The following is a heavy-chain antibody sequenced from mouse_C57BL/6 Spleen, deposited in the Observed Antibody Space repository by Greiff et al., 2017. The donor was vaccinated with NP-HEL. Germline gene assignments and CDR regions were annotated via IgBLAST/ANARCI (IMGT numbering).Heavy chain of an antibody. CDR2: IDPSDSYT. V-gene: IGHV1-69*01. CDR3: ARYCYDAMDY. Sequence: QVQLQQSGAELVMPGASVKLSCKASGYTFTSYWMHWVKQRPGQGLEWIGEIDPSDSYTNYNQKFKGKSTLTVDKSSSTAYMQLSSLKSEDTAVYYCARYCYDAMDYWGQGTSVTVSS. J-gene: IGHJ4*01. CDR1: GYTFTSYW.